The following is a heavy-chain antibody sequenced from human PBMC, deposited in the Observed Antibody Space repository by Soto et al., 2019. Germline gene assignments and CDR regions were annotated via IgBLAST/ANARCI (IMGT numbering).Heavy chain of an antibody. CDR3: AREMVAPSDNYYGLDV. CDR2: TSYDGSNK. D-gene: IGHD2-15*01. J-gene: IGHJ6*02. V-gene: IGHV3-30-3*01. CDR1: GFSFSIYA. Sequence: QVQLVESGGGVVQPGRSLRLSCAASGFSFSIYAIHWVRQAPGKGLEWVVVTSYDGSNKYYADSVEGRFTIARDNSKNTLNLQTNSLRPEDTAVYFCAREMVAPSDNYYGLDVWGQGTTVTVSS.